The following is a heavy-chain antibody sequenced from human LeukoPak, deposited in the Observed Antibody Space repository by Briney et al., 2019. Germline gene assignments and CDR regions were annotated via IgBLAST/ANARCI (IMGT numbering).Heavy chain of an antibody. J-gene: IGHJ4*02. CDR2: MYYSGST. V-gene: IGHV4-39*01. CDR1: GGSISSRSYY. D-gene: IGHD2-21*02. CDR3: ARGDSYVQIDY. Sequence: SETLSLTCTVSGGSISSRSYYWGWIRQPPGKGLEWIGSMYYSGSTNYSPSHKSRVTISVDTSKNQFSLKLSSVTAADTAVYYCARGDSYVQIDYWGQGTLVTVSS.